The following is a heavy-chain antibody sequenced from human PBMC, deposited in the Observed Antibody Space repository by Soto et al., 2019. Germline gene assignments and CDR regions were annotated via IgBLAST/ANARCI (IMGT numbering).Heavy chain of an antibody. Sequence: GGSLRLSCAASGFTFSSYAMSWVRQAPGKGLEWVSAISGSGGSTYYADSVKGRFTISRDNSKNTLYLQMNSLRAEDTAVYYCAKGGYEPYYYYMDVWGKGTTVTVSS. CDR2: ISGSGGST. CDR1: GFTFSSYA. D-gene: IGHD5-12*01. J-gene: IGHJ6*03. V-gene: IGHV3-23*01. CDR3: AKGGYEPYYYYMDV.